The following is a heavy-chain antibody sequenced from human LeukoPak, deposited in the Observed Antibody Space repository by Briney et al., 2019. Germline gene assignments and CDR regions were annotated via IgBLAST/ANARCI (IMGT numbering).Heavy chain of an antibody. CDR3: ARNGGYSYGPPDY. V-gene: IGHV3-48*03. D-gene: IGHD5-18*01. CDR2: ISSGGSTI. J-gene: IGHJ4*02. Sequence: GGSLRLSCAASGFTFSSYEMNWVRQAPGKGLEWVSYISSGGSTIYYADSVEGRFTISRDNAKNSLYLQMNSLRAEDTAVYYCARNGGYSYGPPDYWGQGTLVTVSS. CDR1: GFTFSSYE.